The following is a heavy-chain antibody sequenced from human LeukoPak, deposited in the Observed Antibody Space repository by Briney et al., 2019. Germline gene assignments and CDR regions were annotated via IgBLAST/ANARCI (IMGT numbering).Heavy chain of an antibody. D-gene: IGHD3-10*01. Sequence: SETLSLTCTVSGGSISSSSYYWGWIRQPPGKGLEWIGSIYYSGSTYYNPSLKSRVTISVDTSKNQFSLKLSSVTAADTAVYYCAGMVQGVIDPSRWGQGTLVTVSS. V-gene: IGHV4-39*07. CDR3: AGMVQGVIDPSR. CDR1: GGSISSSSYY. J-gene: IGHJ4*02. CDR2: IYYSGST.